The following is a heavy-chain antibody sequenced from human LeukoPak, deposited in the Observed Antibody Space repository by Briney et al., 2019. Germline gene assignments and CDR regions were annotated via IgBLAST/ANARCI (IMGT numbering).Heavy chain of an antibody. Sequence: PGGSLRLSCAASGFTFSSYWMSWVRQAPGKGLEWVANIKQDGSEKYYVDSVKGRFTISRDNAENSLYLQMNSLRAEDTAVYYWGRAGNFGWGKEIVFNFGGKGKMVTV. CDR3: GRAGNFGWGKEIVFNF. CDR1: GFTFSSYW. J-gene: IGHJ6*03. CDR2: IKQDGSEK. D-gene: IGHD3-10*01. V-gene: IGHV3-7*04.